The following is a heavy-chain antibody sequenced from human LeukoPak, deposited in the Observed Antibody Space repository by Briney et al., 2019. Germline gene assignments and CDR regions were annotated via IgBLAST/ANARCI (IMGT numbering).Heavy chain of an antibody. CDR1: GYTFTGYY. V-gene: IGHV1-2*02. CDR2: INPNSGGT. J-gene: IGHJ4*02. CDR3: ARVEMATMPSFDY. Sequence: ASVKVSCKASGYTFTGYYMHWVRQAPGQGLEWMGWINPNSGGTNYAQKFQGRVTMTRDTSISTAYMELSRLRSDDTAVYYCARVEMATMPSFDYWGQGTLVTVSS. D-gene: IGHD5-24*01.